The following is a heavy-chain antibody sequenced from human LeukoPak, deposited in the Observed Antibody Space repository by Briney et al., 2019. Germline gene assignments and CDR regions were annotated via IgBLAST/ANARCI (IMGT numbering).Heavy chain of an antibody. CDR1: GFTFSNAW. CDR3: TTDGEWELPTAAFDI. D-gene: IGHD1-26*01. CDR2: IKSKTDGGTT. J-gene: IGHJ3*02. Sequence: GGSLRLSCAASGFTFSNAWMSWVRPAPGKGLEWGGRIKSKTDGGTTEYAAPVKGRVTISRDESKNTLYLQMNSLKTEDTAVYYCTTDGEWELPTAAFDIWGQGTMVTVSS. V-gene: IGHV3-15*01.